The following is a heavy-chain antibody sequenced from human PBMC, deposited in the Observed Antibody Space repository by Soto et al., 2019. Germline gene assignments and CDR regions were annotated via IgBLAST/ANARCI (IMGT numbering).Heavy chain of an antibody. CDR3: ARHAFGSGFYYGMGV. D-gene: IGHD3-10*01. CDR1: GGSISSSDW. CDR2: IYHSGST. J-gene: IGHJ6*02. Sequence: SETLSLTCAVSGGSISSSDWWSWVRQPPGKGLEWIGEIYHSGSTNYNPSLKSRVTISLDKSKNQFSLKLNSVTAADTAVYYCARHAFGSGFYYGMGVWGQGTTVTVSS. V-gene: IGHV4-4*02.